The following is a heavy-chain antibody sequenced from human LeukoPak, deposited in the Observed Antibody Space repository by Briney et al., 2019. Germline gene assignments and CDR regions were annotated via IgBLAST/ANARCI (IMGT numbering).Heavy chain of an antibody. CDR1: GFTFSDSA. CDR3: TRHAESLVILTASFDY. J-gene: IGHJ4*02. D-gene: IGHD2-21*02. Sequence: QPGGSLRLSCAASGFTFSDSAMHWVRRASGKGLEWVGRIRSKANNYATTYAASVKGRFTISRDDSKNTAYLQMNSLKTEDTAVYYCTRHAESLVILTASFDYWGQGALVTVSS. CDR2: IRSKANNYAT. V-gene: IGHV3-73*01.